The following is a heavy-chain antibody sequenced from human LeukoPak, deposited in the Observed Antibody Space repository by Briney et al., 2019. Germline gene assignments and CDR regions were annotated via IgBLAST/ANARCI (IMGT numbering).Heavy chain of an antibody. CDR3: ARDQFVGVPDYLDS. V-gene: IGHV3-30*01. Sequence: PGGSLRLSCAASGFTFSIYDTHWVRQAPGKGLEWVAAISLGGDIKVYADSVQDRFTISRDNTKNTLYLEMHSLTPEDTAIYYCARDQFVGVPDYLDSWGQGTLVTVSS. CDR2: ISLGGDIK. D-gene: IGHD3-16*01. J-gene: IGHJ4*02. CDR1: GFTFSIYD.